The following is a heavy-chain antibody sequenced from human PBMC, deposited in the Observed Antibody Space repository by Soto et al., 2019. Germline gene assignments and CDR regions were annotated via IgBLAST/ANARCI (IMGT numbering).Heavy chain of an antibody. J-gene: IGHJ4*02. D-gene: IGHD1-26*01. CDR3: ARGIIVGATRVWLDY. CDR1: GGSISSSSYY. V-gene: IGHV4-39*01. CDR2: IYYSGST. Sequence: QLQLQESGPGLVKPSETLSLTCTVSGGSISSSSYYWGWIRQPPGTGLEWIGSIYYSGSTYYNPSLKSRVTISVDTSKSQFSLKLSAVTAADTAVYYCARGIIVGATRVWLDYWGQGTLVTVSS.